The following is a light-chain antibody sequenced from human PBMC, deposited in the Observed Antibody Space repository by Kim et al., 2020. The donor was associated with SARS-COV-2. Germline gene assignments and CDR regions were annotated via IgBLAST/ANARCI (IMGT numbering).Light chain of an antibody. Sequence: SVGDKVAIPCRASRSSSSWLAWYQQKQGKAPQRLIYRASTIESAVPSRFSGSGSGTKFTLTISSLQPDDFATYYCQHYSGSPPRTFGQGTKVDIK. CDR2: RAS. CDR3: QHYSGSPPRT. CDR1: RSSSSW. V-gene: IGKV1-5*03. J-gene: IGKJ1*01.